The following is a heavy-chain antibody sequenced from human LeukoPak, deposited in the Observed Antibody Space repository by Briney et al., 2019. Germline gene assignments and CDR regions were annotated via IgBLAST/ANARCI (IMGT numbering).Heavy chain of an antibody. D-gene: IGHD6-19*01. CDR3: ARELAVAGLGDDY. CDR2: INPSGGST. V-gene: IGHV1-46*01. Sequence: ASVKVSCKASGYTLTNYYMYWVRQAPGQGLEWMGMINPSGGSTSYAQKFQGRVTMTRDTSTSTVYMELSSLRSEDTAVYYCARELAVAGLGDDYWGQGTLVTVSS. J-gene: IGHJ4*02. CDR1: GYTLTNYY.